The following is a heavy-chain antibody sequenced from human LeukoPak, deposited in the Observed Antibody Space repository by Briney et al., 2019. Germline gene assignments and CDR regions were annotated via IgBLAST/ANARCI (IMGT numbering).Heavy chain of an antibody. CDR1: GGSFSDYY. J-gene: IGHJ4*02. CDR3: AIRYCSSASCYMYY. V-gene: IGHV4-34*01. CDR2: TNHSGRT. D-gene: IGHD2-2*02. Sequence: SETLSLTCAVYGGSFSDYYWSWLRQPPGKGLEWIGETNHSGRTNYNPSLKSRVTISVDTSKKQFSLKLSSVTAADTAVYYCAIRYCSSASCYMYYWGQGTLVTVSS.